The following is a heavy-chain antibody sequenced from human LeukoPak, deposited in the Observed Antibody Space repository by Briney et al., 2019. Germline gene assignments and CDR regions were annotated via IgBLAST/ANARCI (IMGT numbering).Heavy chain of an antibody. J-gene: IGHJ3*02. CDR3: AREVPPARRGAFDI. D-gene: IGHD2-2*01. CDR1: GFTFDDYV. CDR2: IRSKAYGGTT. V-gene: IGHV3-49*04. Sequence: GGSLRLSCTVSGFTFDDYVMTWVRQAPGKGLEWVGFIRSKAYGGTTEYAASVKGRFTISRDDSKSIAYLQMNSLKTEDTAVYYCAREVPPARRGAFDIWGQGTMVTVSS.